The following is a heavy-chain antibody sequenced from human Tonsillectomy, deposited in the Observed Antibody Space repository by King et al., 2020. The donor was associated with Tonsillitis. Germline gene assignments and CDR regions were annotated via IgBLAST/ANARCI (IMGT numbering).Heavy chain of an antibody. CDR3: ARGIGGTIFGLFSFDY. CDR1: GGSISSYY. Sequence: QLQESGPGLLKPSETLSLTCTVSGGSISSYYWSWIRQPPGKGLEWLGYIYYSGSTNYNPSLKSRVTISVDTSNHQFSLKLSSVTAADTAVYYCARGIGGTIFGLFSFDYWGQGTLVTVSS. CDR2: IYYSGST. D-gene: IGHD3-3*01. V-gene: IGHV4-59*01. J-gene: IGHJ4*02.